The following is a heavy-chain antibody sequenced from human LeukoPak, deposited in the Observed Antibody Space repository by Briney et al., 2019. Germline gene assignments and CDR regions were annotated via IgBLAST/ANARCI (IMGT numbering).Heavy chain of an antibody. CDR3: ASSLFGGYDSGDY. J-gene: IGHJ4*02. CDR2: IIPIFGTA. D-gene: IGHD5-12*01. CDR1: GGTFSSYA. V-gene: IGHV1-69*05. Sequence: SVKVSCRASGGTFSSYAISWLRQAPGQGLEWMGRIIPIFGTANYAQKFQGRVTITTDESTSTAYMELSSLRSEDTAVYYCASSLFGGYDSGDYWGQGPLVTVSS.